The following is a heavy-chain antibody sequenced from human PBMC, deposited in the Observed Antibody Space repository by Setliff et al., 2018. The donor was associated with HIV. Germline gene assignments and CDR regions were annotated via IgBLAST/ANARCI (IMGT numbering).Heavy chain of an antibody. CDR2: IYASGGT. CDR1: GLSMSSGNYY. Sequence: SETLSLTCQVSGLSMSSGNYYWNWIRQPAGKGLEWIGRIYASGGTYYKSSLKSRVTISVDSSKNQFSLKLSSVTAADTTVYYCARHSGLGGYYSPFDYWGPGTLVTVSS. CDR3: ARHSGLGGYYSPFDY. J-gene: IGHJ4*02. V-gene: IGHV4-61*02. D-gene: IGHD3-22*01.